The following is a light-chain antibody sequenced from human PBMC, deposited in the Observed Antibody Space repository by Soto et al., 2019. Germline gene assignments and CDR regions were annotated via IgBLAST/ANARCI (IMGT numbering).Light chain of an antibody. V-gene: IGKV3-20*01. CDR2: GAS. J-gene: IGKJ2*01. CDR3: QQYGTCPPVA. Sequence: EIVLTQSPGTLSLSPGDRATLSCRASQTITSTYLAWYQQKPGQAPRLLIFGASNRVSGIPHRFSGSGSGTDFTLTINRLEPEDSAVYYCQQYGTCPPVAFGQGTKLKIK. CDR1: QTITSTY.